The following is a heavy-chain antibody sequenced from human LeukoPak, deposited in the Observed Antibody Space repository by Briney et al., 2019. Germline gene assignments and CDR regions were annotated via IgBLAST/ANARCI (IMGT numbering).Heavy chain of an antibody. J-gene: IGHJ4*02. CDR3: ANGGNDYGDYSLDY. CDR1: GFTFSSCG. V-gene: IGHV3-33*06. Sequence: QPGRSLRLSCAASGFTFSSCGMHWVRQAPGKGLEWVAVIWYDGSNKYYADSVKGRFTISRDNSKNTLYLQMNSLRAEDTAVYYCANGGNDYGDYSLDYWGQGTLVTVSS. CDR2: IWYDGSNK. D-gene: IGHD4-17*01.